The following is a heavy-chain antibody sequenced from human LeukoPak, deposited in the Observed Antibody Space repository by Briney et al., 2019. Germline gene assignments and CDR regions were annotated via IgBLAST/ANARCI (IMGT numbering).Heavy chain of an antibody. D-gene: IGHD3-22*01. J-gene: IGHJ3*02. CDR2: INHSGST. CDR3: ARPNYYDSSGYYYFAFDI. V-gene: IGHV4-34*01. Sequence: PSETLSLTCAVYGGSFSGYYWSWIRQPPGKGLEWIGEINHSGSTNYNPSLKSRVTISVDTSKNQFSLKLSSVTAADTAVYYCARPNYYDSSGYYYFAFDIWGQGTMVTVSS. CDR1: GGSFSGYY.